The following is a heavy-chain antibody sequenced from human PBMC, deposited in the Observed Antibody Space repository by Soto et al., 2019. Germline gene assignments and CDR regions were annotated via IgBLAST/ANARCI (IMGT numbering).Heavy chain of an antibody. V-gene: IGHV4-4*02. Sequence: QVQLQESGPGLVKPSGTLSLTCAVSGGSISSSNWWSWVRQPPGKGLEWIGEIYHSGSTNYNPSLKSRVTKSVDKSKNQFSLKLSSVTAADPAVDYCARVSGSYYYGIDVWGQGTTVTVSS. D-gene: IGHD1-26*01. CDR1: GGSISSSNW. CDR2: IYHSGST. CDR3: ARVSGSYYYGIDV. J-gene: IGHJ6*02.